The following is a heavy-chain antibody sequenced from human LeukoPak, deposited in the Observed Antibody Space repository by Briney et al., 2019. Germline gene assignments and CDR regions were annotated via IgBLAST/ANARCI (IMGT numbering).Heavy chain of an antibody. CDR2: IQNDGNNK. CDR3: ARDWGTSSLYLVN. D-gene: IGHD6-6*01. V-gene: IGHV3-30*02. Sequence: PGGSLRLSCAASGFTFSSNGMHWVRQAPGKGLEWVAFIQNDGNNKKYADSVKGRFTISRDNSKNTLCLQMNSLTAEDTAVYYCARDWGTSSLYLVNWGQGTLVTVSS. J-gene: IGHJ4*02. CDR1: GFTFSSNG.